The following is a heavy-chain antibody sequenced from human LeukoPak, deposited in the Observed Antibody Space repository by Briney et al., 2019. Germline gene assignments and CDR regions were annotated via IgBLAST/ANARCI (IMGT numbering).Heavy chain of an antibody. CDR2: ICAYNGNT. D-gene: IGHD3-9*01. V-gene: IGHV1-18*01. CDR3: ARETVYYDILTGYVY. CDR1: GYTFTSYG. Sequence: ASVKVSCKASGYTFTSYGISRVRQAPGQGVEWMGWICAYNGNTNYAQKLQSRVTMTTDTSTNTAYMELRSMRSDDTAVYYCARETVYYDILTGYVYWGQGTLVTVSS. J-gene: IGHJ4*02.